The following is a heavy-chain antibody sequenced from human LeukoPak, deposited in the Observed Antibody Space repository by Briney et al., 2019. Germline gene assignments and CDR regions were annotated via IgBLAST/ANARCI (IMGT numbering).Heavy chain of an antibody. CDR1: GYIFTSYW. CDR2: IYPGDSDT. D-gene: IGHD3-10*01. V-gene: IGHV5-51*01. J-gene: IGHJ4*02. Sequence: GESLKISCKGSGYIFTSYWIGWVRQMPGKGLEWMGIIYPGDSDTRYSPSFQGQVTISADKSISTAYLQWSSLKASDTAMYYCARHWRKVWFGELLKGFVFDYWGQGTLVTVSS. CDR3: ARHWRKVWFGELLKGFVFDY.